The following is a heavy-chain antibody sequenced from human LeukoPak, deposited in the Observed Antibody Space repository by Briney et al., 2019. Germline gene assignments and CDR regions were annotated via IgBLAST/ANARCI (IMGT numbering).Heavy chain of an antibody. CDR3: ARDGSGWPLDY. CDR1: GGSISSSSYY. J-gene: IGHJ4*02. V-gene: IGHV4-39*07. CDR2: IYYSGST. D-gene: IGHD6-19*01. Sequence: SETLSLTCTVSGGSISSSSYYWGWIRQPPGKGLEWIGSIYYSGSTYYNPSLKSRVTMSVDTSKNQFSLKLSSVTAADTAVYYCARDGSGWPLDYWGQGTLVTVSS.